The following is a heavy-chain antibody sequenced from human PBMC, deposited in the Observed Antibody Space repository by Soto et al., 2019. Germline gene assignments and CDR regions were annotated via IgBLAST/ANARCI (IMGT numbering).Heavy chain of an antibody. D-gene: IGHD6-13*01. CDR1: GFTFSSYG. CDR3: AKDVQWMSSSWLPFHY. Sequence: QVQLVESGGGAVQPGRSLRLSCAASGFTFSSYGMHWVRQAPGKGVEWLAVISYDGSNKHYADSLKGRFTISRDNSKNTLYLQMNSLRADDTAVYYCAKDVQWMSSSWLPFHYWGQGTLVTVSS. J-gene: IGHJ4*02. V-gene: IGHV3-30*18. CDR2: ISYDGSNK.